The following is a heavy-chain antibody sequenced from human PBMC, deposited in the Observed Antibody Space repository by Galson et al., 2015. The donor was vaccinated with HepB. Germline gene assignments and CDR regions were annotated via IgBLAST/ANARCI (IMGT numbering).Heavy chain of an antibody. Sequence: SLTCTVSGGSISSYYWSWIRQPPGKGLEWIGYIYYSGSTNYNPSLKSRVTISVDTSKNQFSLKLSSVTAADTAVYYCARVIVAGANIYYYYGMDVWGQGTTVTVSS. V-gene: IGHV4-59*01. J-gene: IGHJ6*02. D-gene: IGHD5-12*01. CDR1: GGSISSYY. CDR3: ARVIVAGANIYYYYGMDV. CDR2: IYYSGST.